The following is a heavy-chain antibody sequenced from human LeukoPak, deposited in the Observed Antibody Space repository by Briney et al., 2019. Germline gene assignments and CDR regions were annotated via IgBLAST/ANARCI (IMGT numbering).Heavy chain of an antibody. CDR2: INWNGGII. J-gene: IGHJ4*02. CDR3: ARIGGYGIPAY. D-gene: IGHD5-12*01. Sequence: GGSLRLSCAASGFSFDDHGMSWVRQGPGKGLEWDSSINWNGGIIGYADSVKGRFTISRDNAKNSLYLQMNSLTTEDTAFYYCARIGGYGIPAYWGQGTLVTVSP. CDR1: GFSFDDHG. V-gene: IGHV3-20*04.